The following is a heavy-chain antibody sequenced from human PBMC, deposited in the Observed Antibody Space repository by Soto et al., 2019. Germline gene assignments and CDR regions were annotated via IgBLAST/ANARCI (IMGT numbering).Heavy chain of an antibody. D-gene: IGHD3-3*01. CDR2: ISGSGGTT. CDR1: GFTFENYA. J-gene: IGHJ6*02. CDR3: AKDSWAIFGVPAGEYYAMDV. V-gene: IGHV3-23*01. Sequence: GGSLRLSXVASGFTFENYAMSWVRQAPGKGLEWVSAISGSGGTTYYSDSVKGRFTISRDNSKNTVYLQMNDLRVEDAAEYFCAKDSWAIFGVPAGEYYAMDVWGQGTTVTVSS.